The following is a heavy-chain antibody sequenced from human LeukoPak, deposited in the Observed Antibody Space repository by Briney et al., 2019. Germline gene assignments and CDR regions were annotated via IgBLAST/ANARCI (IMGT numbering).Heavy chain of an antibody. D-gene: IGHD3-10*01. CDR1: GGTFSSYA. Sequence: SVKVSCKASGGTFSSYAISWVRQAPGQGLEWMGGIIPIFGTANYAQKFQGRVTITADESTSTAYMELSSLRSEDTAVYYCAREQGFGFGDTKNFDYWGQGTLVTVSS. CDR3: AREQGFGFGDTKNFDY. J-gene: IGHJ4*02. CDR2: IIPIFGTA. V-gene: IGHV1-69*13.